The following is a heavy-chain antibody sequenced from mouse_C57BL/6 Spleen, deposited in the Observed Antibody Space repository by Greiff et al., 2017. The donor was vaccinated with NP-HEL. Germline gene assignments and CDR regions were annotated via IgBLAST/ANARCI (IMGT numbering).Heavy chain of an antibody. J-gene: IGHJ2*01. D-gene: IGHD1-1*01. CDR3: AREDYYGSRVY. CDR2: IYPGDGDT. CDR1: GYAFSSSW. V-gene: IGHV1-82*01. Sequence: QVQLQQSGPELVKPGASVKISCKASGYAFSSSWMNWVKQRPGKGLEWIGRIYPGDGDTNYNGKFKGKATLTADKSSSTAYMQLSSLTSEDSAVYFCAREDYYGSRVYWGQGTTLTVSS.